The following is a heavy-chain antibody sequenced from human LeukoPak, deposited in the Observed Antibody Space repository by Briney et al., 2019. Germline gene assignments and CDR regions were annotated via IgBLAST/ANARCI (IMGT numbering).Heavy chain of an antibody. J-gene: IGHJ4*02. D-gene: IGHD5-18*01. CDR1: GFTFSNAW. CDR2: ISSSGSTI. Sequence: GGSLRLSCAASGFTFSNAWMSWFRQAPGKGLEWVSYISSSGSTIYYADSVKGRFTISRDNAKNSLYLQMNSLRAEDTAVYYCARDPKQLWLQGPSYYFDYWGQGTLVTVSS. V-gene: IGHV3-11*01. CDR3: ARDPKQLWLQGPSYYFDY.